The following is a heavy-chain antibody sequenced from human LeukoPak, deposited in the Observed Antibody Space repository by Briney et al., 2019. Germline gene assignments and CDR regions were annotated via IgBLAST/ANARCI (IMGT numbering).Heavy chain of an antibody. D-gene: IGHD5-18*01. CDR1: GGSFSGYY. Sequence: KPSETLSLTCAVYGGSFSGYYWGWIRQPPGKGLEWIGSIYHSGSTYYNPSLKSRVTISVDTSKNQFSLKLSSVTAADTAVYYCARHDPIQLWPQPPGYWGQGTLVTVSS. V-gene: IGHV4-38-2*01. J-gene: IGHJ4*02. CDR2: IYHSGST. CDR3: ARHDPIQLWPQPPGY.